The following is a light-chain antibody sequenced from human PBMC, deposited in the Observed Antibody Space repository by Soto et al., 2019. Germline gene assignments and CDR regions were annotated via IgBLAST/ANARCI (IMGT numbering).Light chain of an antibody. CDR2: DVS. V-gene: IGLV2-14*01. CDR1: SSDVGGYNY. CDR3: SSYTSSSTLEG. Sequence: QSALTQPASVSGSPGQSITISCTGTSSDVGGYNYVSWYQQHPGKAPKLMIYDVSNRPSGVSNRFSGSKSGNTVSLTISGLQAEDEADYYCSSYTSSSTLEGFGTGTKVTVL. J-gene: IGLJ1*01.